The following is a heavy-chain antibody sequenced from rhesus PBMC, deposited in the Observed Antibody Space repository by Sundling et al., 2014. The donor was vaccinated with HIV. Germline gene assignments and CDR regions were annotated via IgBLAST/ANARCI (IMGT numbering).Heavy chain of an antibody. V-gene: IGHV4S9*01. CDR1: GGSISDYYY. CDR2: IYGNSGST. CDR3: ARRGPWTGYNSFDY. J-gene: IGHJ4*01. Sequence: QVQLQESGPGLVKPSETLSLTCTVSGGSISDYYYWNWIRHPPGKGLEWIGNIYGNSGSTNYNPSLKSRVTISRDTSKNQFSLKLSSVTAADTAVYYCARRGPWTGYNSFDYWGQGVLVTVSS. D-gene: IGHD3-3*01.